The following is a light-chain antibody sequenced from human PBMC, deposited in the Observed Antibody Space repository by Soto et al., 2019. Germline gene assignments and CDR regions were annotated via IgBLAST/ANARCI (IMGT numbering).Light chain of an antibody. CDR1: QSVSSN. Sequence: EIVMTQSPATLSVSPGERATLSCRASQSVSSNLAWYQQKPGQAPRLLVYGASTRATGIPARFSGSGSGTEFIRTIYREQAEACAISYYEAPRSGARSFAGGTRLEIK. V-gene: IGKV3-15*01. J-gene: IGKJ4*01. CDR2: GAS. CDR3: EAPRSGARS.